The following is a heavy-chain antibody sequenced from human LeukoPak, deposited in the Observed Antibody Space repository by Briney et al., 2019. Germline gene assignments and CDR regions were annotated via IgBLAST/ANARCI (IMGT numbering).Heavy chain of an antibody. J-gene: IGHJ6*02. Sequence: GGSLRLSCAASGFTVSSNYMTWVRQAPGKGLEWVSVIYSGGSTYYADSVKGRFTISRDNAKNSLYLQMNSLRAEDTAVYYCARDVSSGWPAYYYYGMDVWGQGTTVTVSS. CDR3: ARDVSSGWPAYYYYGMDV. D-gene: IGHD6-19*01. CDR1: GFTVSSNY. CDR2: IYSGGST. V-gene: IGHV3-66*01.